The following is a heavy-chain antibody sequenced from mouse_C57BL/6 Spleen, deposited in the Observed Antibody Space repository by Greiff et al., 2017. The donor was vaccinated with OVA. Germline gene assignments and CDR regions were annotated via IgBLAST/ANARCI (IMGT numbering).Heavy chain of an antibody. Sequence: VHLVESGPGLVAPSQSLSITCTVSGFSLTSYAISWVRQPPGKGLEWLGVIWTGGGTNYNSALKSRLSISKDNSKSQVFLKMNSLQTDDTARYYCARVYYDDNLGAMDYWGQGTSVTVS. CDR3: ARVYYDDNLGAMDY. J-gene: IGHJ4*01. V-gene: IGHV2-9-1*01. D-gene: IGHD2-13*01. CDR2: IWTGGGT. CDR1: GFSLTSYA.